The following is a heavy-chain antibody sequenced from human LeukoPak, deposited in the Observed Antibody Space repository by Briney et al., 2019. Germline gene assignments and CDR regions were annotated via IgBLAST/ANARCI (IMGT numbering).Heavy chain of an antibody. J-gene: IGHJ6*02. Sequence: SQTLSLTCAISGDSVSSNSAAWNWIRQSPSRGLEWLGRTYYRSKWYNDYAVPVKSRITINPDTSKNQFSLQLNSVTPEDTAVYYCARDPYSSGWYAENYYYYYGMDVWGQGTTVTVSS. D-gene: IGHD6-19*01. CDR3: ARDPYSSGWYAENYYYYYGMDV. CDR2: TYYRSKWYN. CDR1: GDSVSSNSAA. V-gene: IGHV6-1*01.